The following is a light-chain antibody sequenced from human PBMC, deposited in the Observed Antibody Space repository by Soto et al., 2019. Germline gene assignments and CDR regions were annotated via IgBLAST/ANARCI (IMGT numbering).Light chain of an antibody. CDR1: QSVSSN. CDR3: QQYDNWPIT. CDR2: GAS. J-gene: IGKJ1*01. Sequence: EKVMTQSPATLSVSLGDRATLSCRASQSVSSNLAWYQQKPGQAPRLLIYGASSRATDIPGRFSGSGSGTEFTLTISSLQSEDFAVYYCQQYDNWPITFGQGTKVDIK. V-gene: IGKV3-15*01.